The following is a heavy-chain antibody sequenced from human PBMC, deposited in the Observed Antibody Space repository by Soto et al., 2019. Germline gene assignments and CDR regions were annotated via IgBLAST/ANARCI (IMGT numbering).Heavy chain of an antibody. J-gene: IGHJ4*02. Sequence: GWSLRLSCAASGFSFSSYAMSWVRQAPGKGLEWVSAISGSGGSTYYADSVKGRFTISRDNSKNTLYLQMNSLRAEDTAVYYCAKELLGYYYDSSGYYYADYFDSRGQGTLVTVSS. CDR3: AKELLGYYYDSSGYYYADYFDS. D-gene: IGHD3-22*01. CDR1: GFSFSSYA. V-gene: IGHV3-23*01. CDR2: ISGSGGST.